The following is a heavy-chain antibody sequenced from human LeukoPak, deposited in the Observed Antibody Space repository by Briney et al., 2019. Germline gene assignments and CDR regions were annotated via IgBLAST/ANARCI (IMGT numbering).Heavy chain of an antibody. CDR2: INAYNGNT. V-gene: IGHV1-18*01. Sequence: ASVKDSFMASGYTFTSYGISWVRQARGQGLEWMGWINAYNGNTNYAQKLQGRVTMTTDTSTSTAYTELRRLRSDDTAVNYCARADYYDSSGYFVPYYYYYMDVWGKGTTVTVSS. CDR1: GYTFTSYG. D-gene: IGHD3-22*01. J-gene: IGHJ6*03. CDR3: ARADYYDSSGYFVPYYYYYMDV.